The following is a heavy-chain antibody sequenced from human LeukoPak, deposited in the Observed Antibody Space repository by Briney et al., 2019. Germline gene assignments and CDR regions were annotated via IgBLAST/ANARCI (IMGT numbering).Heavy chain of an antibody. CDR3: ARRYCSSTDCLFDY. V-gene: IGHV3-48*03. CDR2: VSSGGGTIK. J-gene: IGHJ4*02. D-gene: IGHD2-2*01. CDR1: GFTFSNYD. Sequence: GGSLRLSCASSGFTFSNYDMNWVRLAPGKGLEWVSHVSSGGGTIKYYADSLKGRFTVSRDNAKSSLYLQMNSLRAEDTAVYYCARRYCSSTDCLFDYWGQRTLVTVSS.